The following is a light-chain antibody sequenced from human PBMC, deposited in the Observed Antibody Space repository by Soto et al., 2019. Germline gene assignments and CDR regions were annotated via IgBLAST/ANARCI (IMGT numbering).Light chain of an antibody. Sequence: QSALTQPASVSGSPGQSITISCTGTSSDVGSYNLVSWYQQHPGKVPKLMIYEVTKRPSGVSNRFSGSKSGNTASLTISGLQAEDEAVYYCCAYAGSSTFVIFGGGTKLTVL. CDR1: SSDVGSYNL. J-gene: IGLJ2*01. CDR3: CAYAGSSTFVI. V-gene: IGLV2-23*02. CDR2: EVT.